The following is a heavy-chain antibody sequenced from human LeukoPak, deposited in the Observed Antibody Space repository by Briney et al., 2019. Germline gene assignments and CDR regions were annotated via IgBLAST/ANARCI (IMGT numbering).Heavy chain of an antibody. J-gene: IGHJ4*02. V-gene: IGHV4-59*01. CDR3: ARSRVWSDYWGYFDY. CDR2: IYHSGST. CDR1: GGSISSYY. Sequence: SETLSLTCTVSGGSISSYYWSWIRQPPGKGLEWIGYIYHSGSTNYNTSLKSRVTISVDMSKTQLSLKLSSVTAADTAVYYCARSRVWSDYWGYFDYWGEGTLVTVSS. D-gene: IGHD3-3*01.